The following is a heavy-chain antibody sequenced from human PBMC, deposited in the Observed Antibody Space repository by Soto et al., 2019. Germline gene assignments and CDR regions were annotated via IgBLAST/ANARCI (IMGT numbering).Heavy chain of an antibody. Sequence: EVQLVESGGGLVQPGGSLRLSCAASGFTFNSYWMHWVRQVPGKGLVWVSRINSDASGTNYADSVKGRFTISRDNAKNTLYLQMNSLRAEDTAVYYCARQMHTVTRSWFDSWGQGTLVTVSS. CDR2: INSDASGT. V-gene: IGHV3-74*01. D-gene: IGHD4-17*01. CDR3: ARQMHTVTRSWFDS. J-gene: IGHJ5*01. CDR1: GFTFNSYW.